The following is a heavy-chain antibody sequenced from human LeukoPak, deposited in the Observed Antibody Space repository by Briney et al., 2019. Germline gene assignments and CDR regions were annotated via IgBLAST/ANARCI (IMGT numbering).Heavy chain of an antibody. V-gene: IGHV3-23*01. CDR1: GFTFSSYA. CDR2: ISGSGGST. D-gene: IGHD1-26*01. J-gene: IGHJ4*02. CDR3: AKDHSGSYFSFDY. Sequence: GGSLRLSCAASGFTFSSYAMSWVRQAPGKGLEWVSAISGSGGSTYYADSVKGRFTISRDNSKNTLYLQMNSLRAEDTAVYDCAKDHSGSYFSFDYWGQGTLVTVSS.